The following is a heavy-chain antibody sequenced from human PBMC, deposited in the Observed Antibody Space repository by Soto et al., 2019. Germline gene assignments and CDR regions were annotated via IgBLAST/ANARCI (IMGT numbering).Heavy chain of an antibody. CDR1: GYTFTGYY. J-gene: IGHJ4*02. CDR3: ARGGGVNCSSTSCYPPDY. Sequence: GASVKVSCKASGYTFTGYYMHWVRQAPGQGLEWMGWINPNSGGTNYAQKFQGWVTMTRDTSISTAYMELSRLRSDDTAVYYCARGGGVNCSSTSCYPPDYWGQGTLVTVS. CDR2: INPNSGGT. V-gene: IGHV1-2*04. D-gene: IGHD2-2*01.